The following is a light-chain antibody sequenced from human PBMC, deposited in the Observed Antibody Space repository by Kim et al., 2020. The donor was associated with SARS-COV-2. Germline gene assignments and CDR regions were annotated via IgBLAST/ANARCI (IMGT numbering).Light chain of an antibody. CDR3: LQHHLYPLT. J-gene: IGKJ4*02. CDR1: EDIRKS. V-gene: IGKV1-17*02. Sequence: SVGDGITITCRAGEDIRKSVAWYQHKPGKAPTRLVFEASTLEGGVPPRFSASGSGTQFALIINNLQPDDSATYFCLQHHLYPLTFGGGTKVDIK. CDR2: EAS.